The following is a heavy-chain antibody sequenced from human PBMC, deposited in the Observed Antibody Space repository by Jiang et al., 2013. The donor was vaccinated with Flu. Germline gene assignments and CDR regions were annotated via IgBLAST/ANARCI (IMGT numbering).Heavy chain of an antibody. CDR1: GASVSSDSYY. CDR3: AGAPLGFCDTTACYRYFDY. J-gene: IGHJ4*02. CDR2: INYSGRT. V-gene: IGHV4-61*01. Sequence: GLVKPSEALSLTCTVSGASVSSDSYYWSWIRQPPGKGLEWIGYINYSGRTNYNPSLKSRVTISVHTSKNQFSLKLSSVTAADTAVYFCAGAPLGFCDTTACYRYFDYWGQ. D-gene: IGHD2-2*02.